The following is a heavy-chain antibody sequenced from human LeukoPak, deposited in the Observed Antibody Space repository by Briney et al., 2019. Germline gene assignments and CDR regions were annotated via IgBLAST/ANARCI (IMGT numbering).Heavy chain of an antibody. D-gene: IGHD6-13*01. Sequence: PSETLSLTCAVYGGSFSGYYWGWIRQPPGKTLEWIGSIYSSGSTYYNPSLKSRVIILFDTAKNHFSLNLSSVTAADTAVYYCARSDGYGLAGIWGQGTMVTVSS. J-gene: IGHJ3*02. CDR2: IYSSGST. V-gene: IGHV4-34*01. CDR1: GGSFSGYY. CDR3: ARSDGYGLAGI.